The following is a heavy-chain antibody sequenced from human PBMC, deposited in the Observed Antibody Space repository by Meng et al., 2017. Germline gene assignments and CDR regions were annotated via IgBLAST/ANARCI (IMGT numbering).Heavy chain of an antibody. CDR2: ISYDGSNE. CDR3: TRSYYYESTGYIQDFDY. Sequence: GESLKISCAASEFTFSNYAMHWVRQAPGKGLEWVAVISYDGSNEDYADSVKGRFTISRDNSQNTLFLEVNSLRVEDSAVYYCTRSYYYESTGYIQDFDYWGQGTLVTVSS. D-gene: IGHD3-22*01. CDR1: EFTFSNYA. J-gene: IGHJ4*02. V-gene: IGHV3-30*01.